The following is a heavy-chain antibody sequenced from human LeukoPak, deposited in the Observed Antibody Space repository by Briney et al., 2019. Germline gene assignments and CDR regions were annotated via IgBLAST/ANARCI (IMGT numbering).Heavy chain of an antibody. J-gene: IGHJ6*02. V-gene: IGHV3-30*18. D-gene: IGHD3-16*01. CDR3: AKGDRLYFGGVMDYYYYGMDV. Sequence: GRSLRLSCAASGFTFNSYGMHWVRQAPGKGLEWVAVISYDGSNKYYADSVKGRFTISRDNSKNTLYVQMKSLRAEDTAVYYCAKGDRLYFGGVMDYYYYGMDVWGQGTTVTVSS. CDR2: ISYDGSNK. CDR1: GFTFNSYG.